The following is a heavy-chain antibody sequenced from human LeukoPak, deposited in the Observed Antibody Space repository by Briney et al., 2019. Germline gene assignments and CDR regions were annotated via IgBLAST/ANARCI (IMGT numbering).Heavy chain of an antibody. CDR2: INSDGSST. Sequence: PGGSLRLSCAASGFTFSNYWMHWVRQAPGKGLVCVSRINSDGSSTIYADSVKGRFTISRDNAKNTLCLQMNSLRAEDTAVYYCARGHPQLGFWGQGTLVTVSS. D-gene: IGHD3-16*01. J-gene: IGHJ4*02. CDR1: GFTFSNYW. CDR3: ARGHPQLGF. V-gene: IGHV3-74*01.